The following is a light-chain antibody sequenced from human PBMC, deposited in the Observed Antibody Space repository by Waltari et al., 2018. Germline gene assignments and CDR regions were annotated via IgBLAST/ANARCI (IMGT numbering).Light chain of an antibody. CDR1: SGSVSTGYF. J-gene: IGLJ3*02. V-gene: IGLV8-61*01. Sequence: QTVVTQEPSFSVSPGGTVTLTCALSSGSVSTGYFPSWYQQTPGQAPRTLIYSTDTRSSGVPDRFSGSILGNKAALTITGAQADDESDYYCVLYMGRGIWVFGGGTKLTVL. CDR3: VLYMGRGIWV. CDR2: STD.